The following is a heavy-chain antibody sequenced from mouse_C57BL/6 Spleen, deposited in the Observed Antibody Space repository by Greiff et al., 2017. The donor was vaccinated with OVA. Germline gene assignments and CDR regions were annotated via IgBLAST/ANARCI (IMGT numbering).Heavy chain of an antibody. J-gene: IGHJ3*01. CDR1: GYTFTDYN. Sequence: EVQLQQSGPELVKPGASVQIPCKASGYTFTDYNMDWVKQSHGKSLEWIGDINPNNGGTIYNQKFKGKATLTVDKSSSTAYMELRSLTSEDTAVYYCARSGDGYYVGFAYWGQGTLVTVSA. D-gene: IGHD2-3*01. V-gene: IGHV1-18*01. CDR2: INPNNGGT. CDR3: ARSGDGYYVGFAY.